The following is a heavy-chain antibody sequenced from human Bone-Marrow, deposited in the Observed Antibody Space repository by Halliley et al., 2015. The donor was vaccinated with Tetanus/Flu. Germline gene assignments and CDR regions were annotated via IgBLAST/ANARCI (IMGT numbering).Heavy chain of an antibody. J-gene: IGHJ4*02. D-gene: IGHD6-13*01. V-gene: IGHV1-18*01. CDR1: GYTFTNYG. CDR3: AGVLSGVEAATQDI. CDR2: ISAYNGKT. Sequence: QLVQSGAEVKKPGASVKVSCKASGYTFTNYGITWVRQAPGQGLEWMGWISAYNGKTNYAQKVQGRVTMTTDTSTSTAHMELRRLRYDDTAVYYCAGVLSGVEAATQDIWGQGTLVTVSS.